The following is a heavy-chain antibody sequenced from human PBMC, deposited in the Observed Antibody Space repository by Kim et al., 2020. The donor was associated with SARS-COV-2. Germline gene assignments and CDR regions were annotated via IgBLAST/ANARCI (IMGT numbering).Heavy chain of an antibody. V-gene: IGHV4-31*03. J-gene: IGHJ4*02. CDR2: VYFTGRT. CDR1: GVPINSGGFY. CDR3: VASHRYQLPADYDY. Sequence: SETLSLTCTVSGVPINSGGFYWSWIRQHPGKGLEWIGNVYFTGRTQYSTSLRSRLTISVDTSKSQFSLKLRSATAADTAVYYCVASHRYQLPADYDYWGQGTLVTVSS. D-gene: IGHD2-2*01.